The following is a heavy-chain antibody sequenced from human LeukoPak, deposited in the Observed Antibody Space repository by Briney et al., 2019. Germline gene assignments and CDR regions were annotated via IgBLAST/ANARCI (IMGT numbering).Heavy chain of an antibody. J-gene: IGHJ3*02. D-gene: IGHD3-3*01. CDR2: IIPDGTST. Sequence: GGSLRLSCVASGFTFSSYWMHWVRQAPGKGLVWVSRIIPDGTSTTYADSVKGRFTISRDNAKNTLYVQMNSLRAEDTAVYYCARGAFGVYAFDIWDQGTMVTVSS. CDR1: GFTFSSYW. CDR3: ARGAFGVYAFDI. V-gene: IGHV3-74*01.